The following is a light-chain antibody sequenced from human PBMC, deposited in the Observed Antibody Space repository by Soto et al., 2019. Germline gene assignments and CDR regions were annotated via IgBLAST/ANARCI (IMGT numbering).Light chain of an antibody. CDR2: EGD. CDR1: SSDVGSYKF. J-gene: IGLJ2*01. Sequence: QSALTQPASVSGSPGQSITISCTGTSSDVGSYKFVSWYQQHPGKAPKLVIYEGDKRPSGVSNRFSGSKSGNTASLTISGLQAEDEADYYCCSYAGSSTFVFGGGTKLTVL. CDR3: CSYAGSSTFV. V-gene: IGLV2-23*03.